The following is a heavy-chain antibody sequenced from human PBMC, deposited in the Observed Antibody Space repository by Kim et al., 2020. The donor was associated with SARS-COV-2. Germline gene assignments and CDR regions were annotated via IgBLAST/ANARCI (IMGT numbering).Heavy chain of an antibody. D-gene: IGHD3-16*01. J-gene: IGHJ5*02. CDR2: T. Sequence: TNNSPSFQGHVTISADKSISTAYLQWSSLKASDTAMYYCANGGGTGQIDPWGQGTLVTVSS. CDR3: ANGGGTGQIDP. V-gene: IGHV5-10-1*01.